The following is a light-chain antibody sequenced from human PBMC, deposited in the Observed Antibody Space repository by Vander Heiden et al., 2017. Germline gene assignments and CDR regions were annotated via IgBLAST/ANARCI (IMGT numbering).Light chain of an antibody. J-gene: IGLJ2*01. CDR1: SSNIGAGYD. Sequence: QSVLTQPPSVSGAPGQRVTISCTGISSNIGAGYDVHWYQQLPGTAPKLLIYGNSNRPSGVPDRFSGSKSGTSASLAITGLQAEDEADYYCQSYDSSLSQVFGGGTKLTVL. V-gene: IGLV1-40*01. CDR3: QSYDSSLSQV. CDR2: GNS.